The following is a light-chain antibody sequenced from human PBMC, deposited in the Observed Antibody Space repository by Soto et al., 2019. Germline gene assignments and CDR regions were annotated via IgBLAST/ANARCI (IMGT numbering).Light chain of an antibody. CDR2: DVN. Sequence: QSVLTRPASVSGSPGQSITISCTGTSRDVGGYNFVSWYQQHPGKVPKLMIFDVNRRPSGVSDRFSGSKSGNTASLTISGLQAEDEGDYYCCSYTSSSTHVFGSGTKLTVL. CDR3: CSYTSSSTHV. V-gene: IGLV2-14*03. CDR1: SRDVGGYNF. J-gene: IGLJ1*01.